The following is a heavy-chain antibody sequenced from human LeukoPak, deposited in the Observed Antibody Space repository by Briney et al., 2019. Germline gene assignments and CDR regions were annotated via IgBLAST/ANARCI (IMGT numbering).Heavy chain of an antibody. Sequence: PGGSLRLSCAASGFTFSSYAMNWVRQAPGKGPEWVSAISGTGGDTYYADSVKGRFTISRDNSKNTLYLQVNSLRADDMALYYCARRVYTSSWSAFDYWGQGSLVTVSS. D-gene: IGHD6-13*01. V-gene: IGHV3-23*01. CDR2: ISGTGGDT. CDR3: ARRVYTSSWSAFDY. CDR1: GFTFSSYA. J-gene: IGHJ4*02.